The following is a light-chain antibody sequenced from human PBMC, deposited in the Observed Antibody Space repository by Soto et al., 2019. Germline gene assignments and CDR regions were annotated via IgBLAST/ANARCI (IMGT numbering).Light chain of an antibody. J-gene: IGKJ3*01. CDR3: QQRSTWPFT. Sequence: EIVLTQSPATLSLSPGERATLSCRASQSVSSYLAWYQQKVGQAPRLLIYDASNRATGIPARFSGSGSGTDFTLTISTLDAEDFAVYYCQQRSTWPFTFGPGTKVDI. CDR1: QSVSSY. V-gene: IGKV3-11*01. CDR2: DAS.